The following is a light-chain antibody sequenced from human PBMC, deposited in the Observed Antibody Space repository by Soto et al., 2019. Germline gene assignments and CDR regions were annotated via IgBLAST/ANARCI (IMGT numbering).Light chain of an antibody. V-gene: IGKV3-11*01. CDR3: QQYGSSPLT. J-gene: IGKJ4*01. Sequence: EIVLTQSPATLSLSPGDKVTLSCRASQSVSSYVSWYQQKPGQAPRLLIYEASKRATGIPARFSGSGSGTDFTLTISSLETEDFAVYYCQQYGSSPLTFGGGTKVEIK. CDR2: EAS. CDR1: QSVSSY.